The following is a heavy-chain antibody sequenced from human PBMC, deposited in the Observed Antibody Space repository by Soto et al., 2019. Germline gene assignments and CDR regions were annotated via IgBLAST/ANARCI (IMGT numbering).Heavy chain of an antibody. V-gene: IGHV3-23*01. CDR2: ISGSGGST. Sequence: PGWSLRLSCAASGFTFSSYAMSWVRQAPGKGLEWVSAISGSGGSTYYADSVKGRFTISRDNSKNTLYLQMNSLRAEDTAVYYCEKTAYYDFWSVYIMHYNYYYGLDVWGQGTTVTVSS. J-gene: IGHJ6*01. CDR3: EKTAYYDFWSVYIMHYNYYYGLDV. CDR1: GFTFSSYA. D-gene: IGHD3-3*01.